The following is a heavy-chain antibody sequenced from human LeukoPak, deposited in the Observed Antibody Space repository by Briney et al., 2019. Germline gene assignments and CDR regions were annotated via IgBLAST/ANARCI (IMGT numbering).Heavy chain of an antibody. CDR1: GFTFSSYA. Sequence: QAGGSLRLSCAASGFTFSSYAMSWVRQAPGKGLEWVSAISGSGGSTYYADSVKGRFTISRDNSKNTLYLQMNSLRAEDTAKYYCAKRSSTSSGYFDFWGRGTLVTVSS. CDR2: ISGSGGST. V-gene: IGHV3-23*01. D-gene: IGHD3-22*01. CDR3: AKRSSTSSGYFDF. J-gene: IGHJ4*02.